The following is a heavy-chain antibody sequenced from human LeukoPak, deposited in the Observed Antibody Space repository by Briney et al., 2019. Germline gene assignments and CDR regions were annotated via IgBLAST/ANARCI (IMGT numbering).Heavy chain of an antibody. D-gene: IGHD5-24*01. CDR3: ARGRRGGYNLRNFDY. Sequence: SETLSLTCTVSGGSLTSSSYYWAWIRQPPGKGLEWIGSIYYSGRPYYKSSLKSRVTISVDTSKNQFSLKLSSVTAADTAVYYCARGRRGGYNLRNFDYWGQGTLVTVSS. CDR1: GGSLTSSSYY. CDR2: IYYSGRP. J-gene: IGHJ4*02. V-gene: IGHV4-39*07.